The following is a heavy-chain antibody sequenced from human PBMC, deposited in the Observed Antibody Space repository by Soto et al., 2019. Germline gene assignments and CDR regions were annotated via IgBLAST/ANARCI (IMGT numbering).Heavy chain of an antibody. V-gene: IGHV1-2*02. D-gene: IGHD2-8*02. CDR2: INPDSGAT. Sequence: HEHLVQSGAEVKRPGASLKVSCKASGYSFTGYYIHWVRQAPGQGLEWMGWINPDSGATNYAQNFQGRVTLTSDTSISTASMDLTSLTSDDTAAYYCARGDYGTGGYPFPYFDYWGQGTLVIVSS. J-gene: IGHJ4*02. CDR1: GYSFTGYY. CDR3: ARGDYGTGGYPFPYFDY.